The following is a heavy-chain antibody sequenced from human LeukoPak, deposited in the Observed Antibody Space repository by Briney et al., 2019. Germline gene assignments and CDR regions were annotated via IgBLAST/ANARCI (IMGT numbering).Heavy chain of an antibody. CDR1: GYTFTSYD. CDR3: ARDGELGTSFDC. D-gene: IGHD1-7*01. CDR2: MDPDSGNT. Sequence: ASVNVSCKASGYTFTSYDINWVRQATGQGLEWMGWMDPDSGNTGYAQRFQGRITLTRDTSINTAYMELSSLSSEDTAVYYCARDGELGTSFDCWGQGMLVTVSS. V-gene: IGHV1-8*01. J-gene: IGHJ4*02.